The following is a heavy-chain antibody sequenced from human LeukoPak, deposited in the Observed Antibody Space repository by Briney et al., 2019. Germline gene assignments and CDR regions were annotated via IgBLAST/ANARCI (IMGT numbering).Heavy chain of an antibody. CDR2: VNTDGNNT. CDR1: GFTFSDYW. Sequence: GGSLRLSCAASGFTFSDYWMHWVRQAPGKGLMWVSRVNTDGNNTTYADSVKGRFTISRDNAKNMFYLQMDSLRAEDTAMYYCAREGAYDSGSYGAGDCWSQGTLVTVSS. CDR3: AREGAYDSGSYGAGDC. D-gene: IGHD3-10*01. V-gene: IGHV3-74*01. J-gene: IGHJ4*02.